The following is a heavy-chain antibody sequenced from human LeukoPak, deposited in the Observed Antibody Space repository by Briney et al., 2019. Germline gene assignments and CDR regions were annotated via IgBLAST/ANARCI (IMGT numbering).Heavy chain of an antibody. Sequence: SETLSLTCAVYGGSFSGYYWSWIRQPPGKGLEWIGEINHSGSTNYNPSLKSRVTISVDTSKNQFSLKLSSVTAADTAVYYCARGNGNYTFTYHYYGMDVWGQGTTVTVSS. D-gene: IGHD4-17*01. CDR2: INHSGST. CDR3: ARGNGNYTFTYHYYGMDV. J-gene: IGHJ6*02. V-gene: IGHV4-34*01. CDR1: GGSFSGYY.